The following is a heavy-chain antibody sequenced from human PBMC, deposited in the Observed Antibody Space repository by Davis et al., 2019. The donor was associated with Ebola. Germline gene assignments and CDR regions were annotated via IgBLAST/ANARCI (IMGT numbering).Heavy chain of an antibody. CDR2: IRSKAYGGKT. D-gene: IGHD6-13*01. CDR1: GFTFGDYA. J-gene: IGHJ6*02. V-gene: IGHV3-49*04. Sequence: PGGSLRLSCSASGFTFGDYAMSWVRQAPGKGLEWVGFIRSKAYGGKTQYAASVKGRFTISRDDSKSIAFLQMNSLKADDTAVYYCTRDLKQPPPSYYYGMDVWGQGTTVTVSS. CDR3: TRDLKQPPPSYYYGMDV.